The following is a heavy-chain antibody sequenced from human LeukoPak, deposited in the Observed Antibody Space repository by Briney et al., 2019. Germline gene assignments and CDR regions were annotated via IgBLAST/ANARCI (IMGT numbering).Heavy chain of an antibody. Sequence: SAKVSCKASGGTFSSYAISWVRQAPGQGVECGGVIIAVFGAANYAQKFQGRVSTTTDETANTAYMELSSLRYVDTAVYYCARSPLGIAAAGTALRFNWFDAWGQGTLVTVSS. CDR2: IIAVFGAA. CDR1: GGTFSSYA. D-gene: IGHD6-13*01. CDR3: ARSPLGIAAAGTALRFNWFDA. V-gene: IGHV1-69*05. J-gene: IGHJ5*02.